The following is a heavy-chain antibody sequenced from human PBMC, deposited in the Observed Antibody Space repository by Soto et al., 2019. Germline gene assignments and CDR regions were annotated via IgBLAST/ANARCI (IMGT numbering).Heavy chain of an antibody. D-gene: IGHD2-2*01. CDR3: AREPLVPAAISGGREYYYGMDV. Sequence: QVQLVQSGAEVKKPGASVKVSCKASGYTFTSYAMHWVRQAPGQRLEWMGWINAGNGNTKYSQKVQGRVTITRDTSASTGYMELSILRSEDTAVYYCAREPLVPAAISGGREYYYGMDVWGQGTTVTVSS. CDR2: INAGNGNT. CDR1: GYTFTSYA. V-gene: IGHV1-3*01. J-gene: IGHJ6*02.